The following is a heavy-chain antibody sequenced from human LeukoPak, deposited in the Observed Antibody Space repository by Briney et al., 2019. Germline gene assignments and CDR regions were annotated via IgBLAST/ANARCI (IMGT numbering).Heavy chain of an antibody. CDR1: GGSISSRPYC. J-gene: IGHJ4*02. CDR3: ARHPYSSGWPGDY. V-gene: IGHV4-39*01. D-gene: IGHD6-19*01. Sequence: SETLSLTCTVSGGSISSRPYCWGWIRQPPGKGLEWLGSFYYSGSTYYKPSLKSRVTISVDTSKNQFSLKLSSVTAADTAVYYCARHPYSSGWPGDYWGQGTLVTVSS. CDR2: FYYSGST.